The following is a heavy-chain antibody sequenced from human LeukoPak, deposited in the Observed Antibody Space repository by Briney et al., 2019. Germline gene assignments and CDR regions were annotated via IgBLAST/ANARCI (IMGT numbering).Heavy chain of an antibody. Sequence: PSETLSLTCTVSGGSISGYYWTWIRQPPGEALEYIGCIYYTGSTNYNPSLNSRVTISVDTSKNQFALKLSSVTAADTAVYYCARVVGGVGLDYWGQGTLVTVSS. CDR1: GGSISGYY. CDR2: IYYTGST. V-gene: IGHV4-59*01. D-gene: IGHD3-16*01. CDR3: ARVVGGVGLDY. J-gene: IGHJ4*02.